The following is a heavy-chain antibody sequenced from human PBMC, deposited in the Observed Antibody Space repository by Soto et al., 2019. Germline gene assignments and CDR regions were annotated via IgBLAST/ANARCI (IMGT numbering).Heavy chain of an antibody. J-gene: IGHJ5*02. CDR2: IFSNDEK. CDR3: ASTYSTSWYWFDP. CDR1: GFSLSNAGLG. Sequence: QVTVKGSGPVLVKPTETLTLTCTVSGFSLSNAGLGVSWIRQPPGKALEGLAHIFSNDEKSYRTSLKSRLTISKDTSKSQVVLTMTNMHPVDTATYYCASTYSTSWYWFDPWGQGTLVTVSS. D-gene: IGHD6-13*01. V-gene: IGHV2-26*04.